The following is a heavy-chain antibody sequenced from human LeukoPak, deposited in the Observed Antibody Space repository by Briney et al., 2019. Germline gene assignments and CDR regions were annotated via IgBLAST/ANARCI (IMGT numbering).Heavy chain of an antibody. V-gene: IGHV3-7*05. CDR2: INEDGTTI. J-gene: IGHJ4*02. D-gene: IGHD3-10*01. CDR3: ARWSYVSGTWFLDY. CDR1: GFTFTGYW. Sequence: PGGSLRLSCEASGFTFTGYWMSWVRQAPGRGREWVADINEDGTTIYYVNSVKGRFTISRDNAKNSLSLQLNTLRAGDTAVYYCARWSYVSGTWFLDYWGQGTLVTVSS.